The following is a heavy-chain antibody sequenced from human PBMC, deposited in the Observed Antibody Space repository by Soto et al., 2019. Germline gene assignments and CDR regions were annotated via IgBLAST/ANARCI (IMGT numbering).Heavy chain of an antibody. CDR2: INHSGST. D-gene: IGHD3-10*01. Sequence: SETLSLTCAVYGGSFSGYYWSWIRQPPGKGLEWIGEINHSGSTNYNPSLKSRVTISVDTSKNQFSLKLSSVTAADTAVYYCARAYYYGSGSYWGYYYYMDVWGKGTTVTVSS. J-gene: IGHJ6*03. V-gene: IGHV4-34*01. CDR1: GGSFSGYY. CDR3: ARAYYYGSGSYWGYYYYMDV.